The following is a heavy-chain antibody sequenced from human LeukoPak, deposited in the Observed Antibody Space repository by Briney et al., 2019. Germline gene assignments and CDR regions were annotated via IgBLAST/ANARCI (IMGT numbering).Heavy chain of an antibody. V-gene: IGHV3-23*01. CDR3: AKETCFYDSSESDVGY. J-gene: IGHJ4*02. CDR2: ISGSGGST. CDR1: GFTFSRYA. Sequence: GGSLRLSCATSGFTFSRYAMSWVRQAPGKGLEWVSTISGSGGSTYYAGSVKGRFTISRDNSKTTLYLQMNTLRADDTAVYYCAKETCFYDSSESDVGYWGQGTLVTVSS. D-gene: IGHD3-22*01.